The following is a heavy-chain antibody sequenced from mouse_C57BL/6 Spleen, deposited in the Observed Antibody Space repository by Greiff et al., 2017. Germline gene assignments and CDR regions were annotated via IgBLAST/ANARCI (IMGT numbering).Heavy chain of an antibody. CDR2: FLPGSGST. CDR3: ERWGYGAY. D-gene: IGHD3-1*01. CDR1: GYTFTGYW. V-gene: IGHV1-9*01. Sequence: QVQLKESGAELMKPGASVKLSCKATGYTFTGYWIEWVKQSPGHGLEWIGEFLPGSGSTNYNEKFKGKDTFTADTSSNTAYMKLSSLTTEDSAIDDCERWGYGAYWGQGTLVTVSA. J-gene: IGHJ3*01.